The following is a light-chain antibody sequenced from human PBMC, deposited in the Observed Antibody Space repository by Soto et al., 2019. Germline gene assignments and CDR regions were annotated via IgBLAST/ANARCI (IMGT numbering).Light chain of an antibody. V-gene: IGKV1-5*01. CDR2: DAS. J-gene: IGKJ1*01. CDR3: QQYNSSWT. Sequence: DIPMTQSPSTLSASVGDRVTITCRASQSISFWLAWYQQKPGKAPKVLIYDASNLQSGVPSRFSGSGSGTEFTLTISSLQPDDFATYYCQQYNSSWTFGHGTKVEIK. CDR1: QSISFW.